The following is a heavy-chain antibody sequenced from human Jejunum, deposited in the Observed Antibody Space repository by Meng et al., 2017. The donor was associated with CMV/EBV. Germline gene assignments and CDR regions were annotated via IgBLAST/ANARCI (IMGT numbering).Heavy chain of an antibody. Sequence: SGLSFGDYAMSWVRQAPGKGLEGVSSIRSTADGGMSEYAASVRGRFIISRDDSKGIAYLQMNSLRIEDTAVYYCSYWSFYQTFDYWGQGTLVTVSS. D-gene: IGHD3-10*01. V-gene: IGHV3-49*04. J-gene: IGHJ4*02. CDR3: SYWSFYQTFDY. CDR2: IRSTADGGMS. CDR1: GLSFGDYA.